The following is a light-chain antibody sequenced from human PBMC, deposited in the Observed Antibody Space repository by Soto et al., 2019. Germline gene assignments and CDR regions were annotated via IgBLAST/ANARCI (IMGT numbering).Light chain of an antibody. J-gene: IGKJ1*01. V-gene: IGKV3-15*01. CDR2: GAS. CDR1: QSVSSN. Sequence: EIVITLSPATLSVSPGERATLSCRASQSVSSNLAWYQQKPGQAPRLLIYGASTRATGIPARFSGSGSGTEFTLTISSLQSEDFAVYYCQQYNNWPRTFGQGTKWIS. CDR3: QQYNNWPRT.